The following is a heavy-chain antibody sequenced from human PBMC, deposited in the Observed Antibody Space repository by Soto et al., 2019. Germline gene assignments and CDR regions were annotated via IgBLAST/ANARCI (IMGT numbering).Heavy chain of an antibody. CDR3: ARVLYYGSGTSDL. J-gene: IGHJ5*02. V-gene: IGHV4-30-4*01. Sequence: SETLSLTCTVSGGSISSGDYYWSWIRQPPGKGLEWIGYIYYTGSAYYNPSLKSRIIMSVDTSKNQFSLQVSSVTAADTAVYYCARVLYYGSGTSDLWGQGTLVTVS. D-gene: IGHD3-10*01. CDR1: GGSISSGDYY. CDR2: IYYTGSA.